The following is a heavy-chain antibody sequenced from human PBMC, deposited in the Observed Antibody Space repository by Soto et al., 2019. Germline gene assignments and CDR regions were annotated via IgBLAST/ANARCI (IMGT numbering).Heavy chain of an antibody. CDR1: GFTVSSNY. V-gene: IGHV3-53*04. Sequence: GGSLRLSCAASGFTVSSNYMSWVRQAPGKGLEWVSVIYSGGSTYYADSVKGRFTISRHNSKNTLYLQMNSLRAEDTAVYYCAGDFIDSSGYYCFDYWGQGTLVTVSS. CDR3: AGDFIDSSGYYCFDY. CDR2: IYSGGST. J-gene: IGHJ4*02. D-gene: IGHD3-22*01.